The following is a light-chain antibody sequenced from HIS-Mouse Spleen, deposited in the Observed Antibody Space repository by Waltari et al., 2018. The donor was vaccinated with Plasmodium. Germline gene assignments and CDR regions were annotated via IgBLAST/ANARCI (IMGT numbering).Light chain of an antibody. CDR3: AAWDDSLSGVV. Sequence: QSVLTQPPSASGTPGQRVTISCSGSSSNIGSNYVYWYQQLPGTAPKLLIYRNNQRPSGVPDRFSCPKSGTSASLAISGLRSEDEADYYCAAWDDSLSGVVFGGGTKLTVL. V-gene: IGLV1-47*01. CDR1: SSNIGSNY. CDR2: RNN. J-gene: IGLJ2*01.